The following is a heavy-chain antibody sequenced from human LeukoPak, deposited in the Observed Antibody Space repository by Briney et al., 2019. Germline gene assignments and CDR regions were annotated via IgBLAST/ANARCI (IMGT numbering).Heavy chain of an antibody. Sequence: GASVKVSCKASGYTFTGYYMHWVRQAPGQGLEWMGWINPNSGGTNYAQKFQGRVTMTRDTSISTAYMELSRLRSDDTAVYYCARMIARYGSGTWAFDIWGQGTMVTVSS. CDR3: ARMIARYGSGTWAFDI. CDR2: INPNSGGT. J-gene: IGHJ3*02. D-gene: IGHD3-10*01. CDR1: GYTFTGYY. V-gene: IGHV1-2*02.